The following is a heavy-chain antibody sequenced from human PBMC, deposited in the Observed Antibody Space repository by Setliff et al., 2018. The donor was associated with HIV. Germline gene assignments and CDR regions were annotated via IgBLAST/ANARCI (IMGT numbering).Heavy chain of an antibody. V-gene: IGHV4-39*07. CDR3: ARAVQLGYFDY. Sequence: ASETLSLTCTVSGGSISSSSYYWGWIRQPPGKGLEWIGSIYYSGSTYYNPSLKSRVTISVDTSKNQFSLKPSSVTAADTAVYYCARAVQLGYFDYWGQGTLVTVSS. CDR1: GGSISSSSYY. CDR2: IYYSGST. J-gene: IGHJ4*02. D-gene: IGHD6-6*01.